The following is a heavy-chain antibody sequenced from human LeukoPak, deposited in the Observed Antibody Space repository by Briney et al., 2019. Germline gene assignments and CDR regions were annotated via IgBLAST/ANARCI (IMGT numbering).Heavy chain of an antibody. J-gene: IGHJ4*02. Sequence: GASVKVSCKTSGGTFSSHALSWVRQAPGQGLEWMGEIIPILGTVNYAQKFQGRVTITADESTSTAYMELRSLISDGTAVYYCARAQSSRWPPAPIDYWGQGTLVTVSS. D-gene: IGHD6-13*01. V-gene: IGHV1-69*13. CDR2: IIPILGTV. CDR1: GGTFSSHA. CDR3: ARAQSSRWPPAPIDY.